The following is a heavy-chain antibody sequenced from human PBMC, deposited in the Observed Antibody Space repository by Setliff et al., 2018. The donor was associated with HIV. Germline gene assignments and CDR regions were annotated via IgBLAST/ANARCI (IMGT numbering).Heavy chain of an antibody. CDR2: IFYSGST. D-gene: IGHD7-27*01. J-gene: IGHJ2*01. V-gene: IGHV4-39*01. CDR3: RTGDTSVEWYFDL. Sequence: SETLSLTCTVSGGSISSSSYYWGWVRQPPGKGLEWIGSIFYSGSTYYNPSLKSRVTISVDTSKNQFSLRLCSVTAADTAVYYCRTGDTSVEWYFDLWGRGTLVTVSS. CDR1: GGSISSSSYY.